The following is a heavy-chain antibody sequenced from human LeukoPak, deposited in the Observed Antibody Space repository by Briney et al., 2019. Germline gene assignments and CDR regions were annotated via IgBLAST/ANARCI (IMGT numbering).Heavy chain of an antibody. D-gene: IGHD6-19*01. J-gene: IGHJ4*02. Sequence: GGSLRLSCAASGFTVSSNYMSWVRQAPGKGLEWVSVVYSGGSTYYADSVKGRFTISRDNSKNTLYLQVNSLRAEDTAVYYCARGLDSSGWYYFDYWGQGTLVTVSS. V-gene: IGHV3-66*02. CDR2: VYSGGST. CDR3: ARGLDSSGWYYFDY. CDR1: GFTVSSNY.